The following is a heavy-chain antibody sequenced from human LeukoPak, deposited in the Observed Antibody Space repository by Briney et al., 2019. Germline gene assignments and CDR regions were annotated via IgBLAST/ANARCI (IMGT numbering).Heavy chain of an antibody. D-gene: IGHD5-18*01. CDR3: AREGSVDTAMVTIFYFDY. V-gene: IGHV4-4*07. CDR2: IYTSGST. CDR1: GGPISAYY. Sequence: SETLSLTCTVSGGPISAYYWSWIRQPAGKGLEWIGRIYTSGSTNYNPSLKSRVTISVDTSKNQFSLKLSSVTAADTAVYYCAREGSVDTAMVTIFYFDYWGQGTLVTVSS. J-gene: IGHJ4*02.